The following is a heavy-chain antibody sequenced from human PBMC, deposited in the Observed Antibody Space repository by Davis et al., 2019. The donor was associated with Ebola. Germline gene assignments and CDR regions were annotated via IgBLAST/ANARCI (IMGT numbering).Heavy chain of an antibody. D-gene: IGHD3-10*01. Sequence: PSETLSLTCTVSGGSISSGDYYWSWIRQPPGKGLEWIGYIYYSGSTYYNPSLKSRVTISVDTSKNQFSLKLSSVTAADTAVYYCARVTSFRGNVDYWGQGTLVTVSS. J-gene: IGHJ4*02. V-gene: IGHV4-30-4*02. CDR3: ARVTSFRGNVDY. CDR1: GGSISSGDYY. CDR2: IYYSGST.